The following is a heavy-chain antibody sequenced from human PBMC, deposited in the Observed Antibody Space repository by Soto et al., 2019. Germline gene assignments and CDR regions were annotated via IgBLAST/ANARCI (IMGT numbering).Heavy chain of an antibody. J-gene: IGHJ4*02. V-gene: IGHV1-18*01. D-gene: IGHD3-10*01. CDR2: ISAYNGKT. CDR3: ATEVLATMVRGVIPFDY. Sequence: ASVKVSCKASGYTFTSYGISWVRQAPGQGLEWMGWISAYNGKTNYAQKLQGRVTMTTDTSTDTAYMELRSLRSDDTAVYYCATEVLATMVRGVIPFDYWGQGTLVTVSS. CDR1: GYTFTSYG.